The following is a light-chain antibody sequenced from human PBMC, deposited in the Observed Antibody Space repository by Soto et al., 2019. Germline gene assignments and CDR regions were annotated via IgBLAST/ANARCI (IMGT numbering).Light chain of an antibody. CDR2: GAS. CDR1: QSVSSNY. CDR3: QQYGSSGT. V-gene: IGKV3-20*01. J-gene: IGKJ1*01. Sequence: EIVLTQSPVTLSWSPGERSTLSCMASQSVSSNYLAWYQQKPGQAPRLLIYGASNRATGIPDRFSGSGSGTDFTLTISRLEPEDFAVYYCQQYGSSGTFGQGTKVDIK.